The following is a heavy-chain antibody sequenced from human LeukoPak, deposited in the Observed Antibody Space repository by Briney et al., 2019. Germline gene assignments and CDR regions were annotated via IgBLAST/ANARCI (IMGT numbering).Heavy chain of an antibody. V-gene: IGHV3-23*01. CDR3: AADPVHPYYFDY. CDR1: GFTFSSYA. J-gene: IGHJ4*02. CDR2: ISGSGGST. Sequence: HPGGSLRLSCAASGFTFSSYAMSWVRQAPGKGLEWVSAISGSGGSTYYADSVKGRFTISRDNSKNTLYLQMNSLRAEDTAVYYCAADPVHPYYFDYWGQGTLVTVSS. D-gene: IGHD3-10*01.